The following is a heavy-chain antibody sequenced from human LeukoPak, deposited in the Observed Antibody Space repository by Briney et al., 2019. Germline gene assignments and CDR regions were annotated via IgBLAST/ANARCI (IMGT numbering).Heavy chain of an antibody. D-gene: IGHD3-10*01. CDR3: ARSPITMVRGVIITSWFDP. CDR1: GGSISSGGHY. CDR2: TYYSGST. V-gene: IGHV4-31*03. J-gene: IGHJ5*02. Sequence: SQTLSLTCTVSGGSISSGGHYWSWIRQHPGKGLEWIGYTYYSGSTYYNPSLKSRVTISVDTSKNQFSLKLSSVTAADTAVYYCARSPITMVRGVIITSWFDPWGQGTLVTVSS.